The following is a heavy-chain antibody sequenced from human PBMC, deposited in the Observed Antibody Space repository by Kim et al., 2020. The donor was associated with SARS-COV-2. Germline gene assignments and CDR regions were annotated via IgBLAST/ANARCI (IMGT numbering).Heavy chain of an antibody. D-gene: IGHD6-13*01. CDR2: IRNKGGGYTT. Sequence: GSLRLSCVVSGFTLSDHDMDWARQAPGKGLEWVDRIRNKGGGYTTNYAASVTGRFTFSRDDSKNSLHLQMNSLKTEDTAVYYCVSWQYGSSNYWGQGTLVTVSS. CDR3: VSWQYGSSNY. V-gene: IGHV3-72*01. J-gene: IGHJ4*02. CDR1: GFTLSDHD.